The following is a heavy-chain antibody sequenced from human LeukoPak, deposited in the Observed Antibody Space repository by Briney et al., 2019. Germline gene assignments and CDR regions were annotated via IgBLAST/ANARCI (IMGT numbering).Heavy chain of an antibody. CDR1: GFTFSKYA. D-gene: IGHD3-10*01. Sequence: GGSLRLSCAASGFTFSKYAMHWVRQAPGKGLEWVAFIRHNGRDKYYIDSVKDRFIISRDNSKNTLYLQMNSLRSEDTAVYYCATEFNYYGSKNSGWGQGTLVTVSS. CDR3: ATEFNYYGSKNSG. J-gene: IGHJ4*02. CDR2: IRHNGRDK. V-gene: IGHV3-30*02.